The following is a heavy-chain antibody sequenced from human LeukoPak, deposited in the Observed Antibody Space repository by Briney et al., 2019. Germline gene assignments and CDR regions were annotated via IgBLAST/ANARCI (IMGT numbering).Heavy chain of an antibody. CDR3: AQMQRVTTGTTTAYYMDV. Sequence: SGPALVKPTQTLTLTCTFSGLSLSTYGMCVSWIRQPPGKALEWLARIDWDDDKYYSTSLKTRLTIYKDTSKNQVVLTVTNVDPVDTATYYCAQMQRVTTGTTTAYYMDVWDKGTTVTVSS. V-gene: IGHV2-70*11. J-gene: IGHJ6*03. D-gene: IGHD1-1*01. CDR1: GLSLSTYGMC. CDR2: IDWDDDK.